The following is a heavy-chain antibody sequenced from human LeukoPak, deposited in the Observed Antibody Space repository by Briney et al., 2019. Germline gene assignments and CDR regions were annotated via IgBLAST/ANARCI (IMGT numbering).Heavy chain of an antibody. Sequence: SETLSLTCAVYGGSFSGYYWSWIRQPPGKGLEWIGEINHSGSTNYNPSLKSRVTISVDTSKNQFSLKLSSVTAADAAVYYCASTTVKARWFDPWGQGTLVTVSS. J-gene: IGHJ5*02. CDR2: INHSGST. CDR1: GGSFSGYY. CDR3: ASTTVKARWFDP. D-gene: IGHD4-11*01. V-gene: IGHV4-34*01.